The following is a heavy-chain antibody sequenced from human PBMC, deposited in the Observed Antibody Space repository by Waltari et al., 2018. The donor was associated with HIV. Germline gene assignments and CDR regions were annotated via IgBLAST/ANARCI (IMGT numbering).Heavy chain of an antibody. Sequence: QVQLQQWGAGLLKPSETLSLTCAVYGGSFSGYYWSWIRQPPGKGLEWIGEINHSGSTNYNPSLKSRVTISVDTSKNQFSLKLSSVTAADTAVYYCAKDLPNCSSTSCMNWFDPWGQGTLVTVSS. J-gene: IGHJ5*02. D-gene: IGHD2-2*01. V-gene: IGHV4-34*01. CDR2: INHSGST. CDR1: GGSFSGYY. CDR3: AKDLPNCSSTSCMNWFDP.